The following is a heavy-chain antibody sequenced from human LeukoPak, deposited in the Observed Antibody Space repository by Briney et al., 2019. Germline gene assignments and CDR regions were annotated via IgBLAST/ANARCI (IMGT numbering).Heavy chain of an antibody. CDR1: GGTFSRYA. J-gene: IGHJ4*02. CDR3: ARGRPYYDYVWGSYRDFDY. V-gene: IGHV1-69*01. D-gene: IGHD3-16*02. Sequence: SVKVSCKASGGTFSRYAISWVRQAPGQGLEWMGGIIPIFGTANYAQKFQGRVTITADESTSTAYMELSSLRSEDTAVYYCARGRPYYDYVWGSYRDFDYWGQGTLVTVSS. CDR2: IIPIFGTA.